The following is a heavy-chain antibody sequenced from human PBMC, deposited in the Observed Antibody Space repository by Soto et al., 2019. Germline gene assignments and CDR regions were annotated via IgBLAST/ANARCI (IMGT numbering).Heavy chain of an antibody. CDR3: AKDFPPYYGDPFFYFDY. D-gene: IGHD4-17*01. V-gene: IGHV3-23*01. CDR2: ISGSGGST. Sequence: EVQLLESGGGLVQPGGSLRLSCAASGFTFSSYAMSWVRQAPGKGLEWVSAISGSGGSTYYADSVKGRFTISRDNSKNTLYLQMNSLRAEDTAVYYCAKDFPPYYGDPFFYFDYWGQGTLVTVSS. J-gene: IGHJ4*02. CDR1: GFTFSSYA.